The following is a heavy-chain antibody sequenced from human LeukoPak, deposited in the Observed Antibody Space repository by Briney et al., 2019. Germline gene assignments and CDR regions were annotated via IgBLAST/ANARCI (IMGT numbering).Heavy chain of an antibody. CDR3: ARVRGPEYYDSSGYFGY. V-gene: IGHV1-46*01. CDR1: GYTFTSYY. Sequence: ASVKVSCKASGYTFTSYYMHWVRQAPGQGLEWMGITNPSGGSTSYAQKFQGRVTMTRDTSTSTVYMELSSLRSEDTAVYYCARVRGPEYYDSSGYFGYWGQGTLVTVSS. CDR2: TNPSGGST. J-gene: IGHJ4*02. D-gene: IGHD3-22*01.